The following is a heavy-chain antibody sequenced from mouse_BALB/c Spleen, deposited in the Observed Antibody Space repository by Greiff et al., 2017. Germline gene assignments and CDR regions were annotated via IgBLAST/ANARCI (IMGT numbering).Heavy chain of an antibody. V-gene: IGHV1S81*02. Sequence: QVQLQQPGAELVKPGASVKLSCKASGYTFTSYYMYWVKQRPGQGLEWIGGINPSNGGTNFNEKFKSKATLTVDKSSSTAYMQLSSLTSEDSAVYYCTRSFLPHYYGSSFAYWGQGTLVTVSA. CDR3: TRSFLPHYYGSSFAY. J-gene: IGHJ3*01. CDR2: INPSNGGT. D-gene: IGHD1-1*01. CDR1: GYTFTSYY.